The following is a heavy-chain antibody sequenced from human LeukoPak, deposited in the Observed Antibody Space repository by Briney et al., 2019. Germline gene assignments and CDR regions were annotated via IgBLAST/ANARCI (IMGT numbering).Heavy chain of an antibody. CDR1: GFTFSDYY. CDR3: ARVLYVDTALDY. D-gene: IGHD5-18*01. CDR2: ISSSGSTI. J-gene: IGHJ4*02. Sequence: GGSLRLSCAASGFTFSDYYMSWIRQAPGKGLEWVSYISSSGSTIYYADSVKGRFTISGDNAKNSLYLQMNSLRAEDTAVYYCARVLYVDTALDYWGQGTLVTVSS. V-gene: IGHV3-11*01.